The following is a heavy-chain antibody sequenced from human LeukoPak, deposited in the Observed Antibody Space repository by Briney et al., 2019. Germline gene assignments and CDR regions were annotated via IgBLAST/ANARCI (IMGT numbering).Heavy chain of an antibody. CDR1: GGSISSGGYY. CDR2: IYYSGST. CDR3: AKRYRMIAFGGTFDY. Sequence: SETLSLTCTVSGGSISSGGYYWSWIRQHPGKGLEWIGYIYYSGSTYYNPSLKSRVTISVDTSKNQFSLKLSSVTAADTAVYYCAKRYRMIAFGGTFDYWGQGTLVTVSS. J-gene: IGHJ4*02. D-gene: IGHD3-16*01. V-gene: IGHV4-31*03.